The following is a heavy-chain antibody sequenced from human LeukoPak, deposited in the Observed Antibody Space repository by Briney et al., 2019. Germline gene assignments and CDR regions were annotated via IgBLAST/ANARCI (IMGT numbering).Heavy chain of an antibody. J-gene: IGHJ6*02. CDR3: AKDFARYYYDSSGYYDPRGDYYYGMDV. D-gene: IGHD3-22*01. CDR2: ISWNSGSI. V-gene: IGHV3-9*01. CDR1: GFTFDDYA. Sequence: QSGGSLRLSCAASGFTFDDYAMHWVRHAPGKGLEWVSGISWNSGSIGYADSVKGRFTISRDNAKNSLYLQMNSLRAEDTALYYCAKDFARYYYDSSGYYDPRGDYYYGMDVWGQGTTVTVSS.